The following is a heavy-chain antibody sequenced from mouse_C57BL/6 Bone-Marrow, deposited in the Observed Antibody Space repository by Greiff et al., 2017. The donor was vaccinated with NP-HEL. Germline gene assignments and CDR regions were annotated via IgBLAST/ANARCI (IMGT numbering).Heavy chain of an antibody. CDR2: IYPYNGVS. CDR3: ARWSSGAGFAY. J-gene: IGHJ3*01. CDR1: GYSFTGYY. D-gene: IGHD1-1*01. V-gene: IGHV1-31*01. Sequence: VQLKESGPELVKPGASVKISCKASGYSFTGYYMHWVKQSPGNILDWIGYIYPYNGVSSYNQKFKGKATLTVDKSSSTAYMELRSLTSEDSAVYCCARWSSGAGFAYWGQGTRVTVSA.